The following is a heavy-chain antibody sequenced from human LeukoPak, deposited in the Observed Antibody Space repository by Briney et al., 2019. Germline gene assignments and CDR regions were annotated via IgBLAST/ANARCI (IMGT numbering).Heavy chain of an antibody. V-gene: IGHV3-21*01. CDR1: GFTFSSYS. CDR3: ATSVRSSWSPFDY. Sequence: PGGSLRLSCAASGFTFSSYSMNWVHQAPGKGLEWVSSISSSSSYIYYADSVKGRFTISRDNAKNSLYLQMNSLRAEDTAVYYCATSVRSSWSPFDYWGQGTLVTVSS. CDR2: ISSSSSYI. J-gene: IGHJ4*02. D-gene: IGHD6-13*01.